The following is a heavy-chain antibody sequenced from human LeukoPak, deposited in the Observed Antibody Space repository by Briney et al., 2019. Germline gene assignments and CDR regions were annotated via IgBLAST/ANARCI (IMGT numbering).Heavy chain of an antibody. V-gene: IGHV5-10-1*04. J-gene: IGHJ4*02. CDR2: IDPSDSYT. CDR1: GYSFTSYW. D-gene: IGHD6-13*01. Sequence: GESLKISCKGSGYSFTSYWITWVRQMPGKGLEWMGRIDPSDSYTNYSPSFQGQVTISADKSISTAYLQWSSLRASDTAMHYCARLYSSSWQNFDYWGQGTLVTVSS. CDR3: ARLYSSSWQNFDY.